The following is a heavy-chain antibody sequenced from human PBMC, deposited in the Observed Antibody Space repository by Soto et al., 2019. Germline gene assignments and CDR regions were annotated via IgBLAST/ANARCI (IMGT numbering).Heavy chain of an antibody. Sequence: ASGKVSCKASGNTFTSYDINWVRQATGHGLEWMGWINPNSGNIGYAQKFQGRVTMTRDTAIRTAYMEVSRLRSDDTAVYCCARGRASGSYYLLDYWGQGTLVTVSS. J-gene: IGHJ4*02. D-gene: IGHD3-10*01. CDR2: INPNSGNI. V-gene: IGHV1-8*01. CDR3: ARGRASGSYYLLDY. CDR1: GNTFTSYD.